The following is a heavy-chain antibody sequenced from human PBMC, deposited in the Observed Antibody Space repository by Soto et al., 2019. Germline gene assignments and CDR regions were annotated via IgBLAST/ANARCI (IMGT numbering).Heavy chain of an antibody. CDR1: GFTFSSYA. CDR2: ISGSGGST. V-gene: IGHV3-23*01. CDR3: AIALIFWSCYFTGPGVYYYGMDV. D-gene: IGHD3-3*01. Sequence: PGGSLRLSCAASGFTFSSYAMSWVRQAPGKGLEWVSAISGSGGSTYYADSVKGRFTISRDNSKNTLYLQMNSLSAEHTAVYPCAIALIFWSCYFTGPGVYYYGMDVWGQGSTVTVSS. J-gene: IGHJ6*02.